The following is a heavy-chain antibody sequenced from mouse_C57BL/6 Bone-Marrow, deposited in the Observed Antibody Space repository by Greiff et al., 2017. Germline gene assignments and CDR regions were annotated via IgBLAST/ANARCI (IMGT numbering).Heavy chain of an antibody. V-gene: IGHV1-9*01. D-gene: IGHD1-1*01. J-gene: IGHJ4*01. CDR2: ILPGSGST. CDR1: GYTFTGYW. CDR3: TKPLAVVATRYAMDY. Sequence: VKVVESGAELMKPGASVKLSCKATGYTFTGYWIEWVKQRPGHGLEWIGEILPGSGSTNYNEQFKGKATFTAATSSHTAYMQHNSLTTEDSAIYYCTKPLAVVATRYAMDYWGQGTSVTVSS.